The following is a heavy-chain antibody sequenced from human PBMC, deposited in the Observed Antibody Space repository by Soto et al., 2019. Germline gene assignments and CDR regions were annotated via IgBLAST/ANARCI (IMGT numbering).Heavy chain of an antibody. J-gene: IGHJ4*03. CDR1: RFTVSTNY. Sequence: EVRLVESGGGLVQPGGSLRLSCSASRFTVSTNYMSWIRQAPGKGLEWVSIIYSSGSTFYADSVKGRFTIARDNSKNILYLQMDRLGAEDKAVDYWAVGYGSRQGCYFDSWGQGTLVTVSS. CDR2: IYSSGST. V-gene: IGHV3-66*01. D-gene: IGHD3-10*01. CDR3: AVGYGSRQGCYFDS.